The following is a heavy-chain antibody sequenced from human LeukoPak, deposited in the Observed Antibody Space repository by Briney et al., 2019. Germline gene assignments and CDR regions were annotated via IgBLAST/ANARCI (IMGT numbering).Heavy chain of an antibody. CDR3: AKDRRQQLVPHYFDY. Sequence: GGSLRLSCAASGLTFSSYAMSWVRQAPGKGLEWVSAISGSGGSTYYADSVKGRFTISRDNSKNTLYLQMNSLRAEDTAVYYCAKDRRQQLVPHYFDYWGQGTLVTVSS. V-gene: IGHV3-23*01. D-gene: IGHD6-13*01. CDR2: ISGSGGST. CDR1: GLTFSSYA. J-gene: IGHJ4*02.